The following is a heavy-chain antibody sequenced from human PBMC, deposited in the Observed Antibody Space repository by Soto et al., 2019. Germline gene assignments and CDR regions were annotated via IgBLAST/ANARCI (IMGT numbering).Heavy chain of an antibody. J-gene: IGHJ6*02. D-gene: IGHD3-10*01. CDR3: ARFRTRQSPDYYGSDDYGMDV. CDR1: GFTFSSYS. V-gene: IGHV3-21*01. Sequence: PGGSLRLSCAASGFTFSSYSMNWVRQAPGKGLEWVSSISSSSSYIYYADSVKGRFTISRDNAKNSLFLQMNSLRAEDTAVYYCARFRTRQSPDYYGSDDYGMDVWGQGTTVTVSS. CDR2: ISSSSSYI.